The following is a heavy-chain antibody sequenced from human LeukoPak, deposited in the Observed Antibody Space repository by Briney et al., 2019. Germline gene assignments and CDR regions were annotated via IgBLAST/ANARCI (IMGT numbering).Heavy chain of an antibody. Sequence: GGSLRLSCAASGFTFRKYWLHWVRQAPGKGLVWVSRINPDDGSTSYADSVKGRFTISRDNAKSTLYLQMNSLRAEDTAVYYCARGRHIERDYYYMDVWGKGTTVTVSS. CDR1: GFTFRKYW. V-gene: IGHV3-74*01. CDR2: INPDDGST. D-gene: IGHD6-25*01. CDR3: ARGRHIERDYYYMDV. J-gene: IGHJ6*03.